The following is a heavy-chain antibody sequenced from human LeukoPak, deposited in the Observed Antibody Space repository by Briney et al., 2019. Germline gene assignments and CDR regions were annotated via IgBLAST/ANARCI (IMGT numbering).Heavy chain of an antibody. V-gene: IGHV3-23*01. Sequence: GGSLRLSCAASGSTFSSYAMTWVRQAPGKGLEWVSTISGSGGSTCYADSVKGRFTISRDNSKNTLYLQMNSLRAGDSAVYYCAKDLTATVVTPFDYWGQGTLVTVSS. CDR2: ISGSGGST. CDR1: GSTFSSYA. CDR3: AKDLTATVVTPFDY. J-gene: IGHJ4*02. D-gene: IGHD4-23*01.